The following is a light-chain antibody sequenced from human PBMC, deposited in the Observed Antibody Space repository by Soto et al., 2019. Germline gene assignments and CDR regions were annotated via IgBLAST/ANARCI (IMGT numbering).Light chain of an antibody. V-gene: IGLV2-23*01. CDR3: CSYAVGRTHV. Sequence: QSALTQPASVSGSPGQSISISCTGSSSDVGNYNLVSWYQQHPGKAPKLMIYEDTKWPSGVSNRFSGSKSGNTAYLTISGLQAEDEADYYCCSYAVGRTHVFGKGTKVTVL. J-gene: IGLJ1*01. CDR2: EDT. CDR1: SSDVGNYNL.